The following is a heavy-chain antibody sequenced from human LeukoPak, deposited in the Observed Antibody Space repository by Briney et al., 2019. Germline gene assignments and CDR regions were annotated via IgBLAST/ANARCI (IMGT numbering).Heavy chain of an antibody. CDR2: IYYSGST. CDR1: GGSISSGGYY. Sequence: SETLSLTCTVSGGSISSGGYYWSWIRQHPGKGLEWIGYIYYSGSTYYYPSLKSRVTISVDTSKNQFSLKLSSVTAADTAVYYCARERPRYCSGGSCPANAFDIWGQGTMVTVSS. V-gene: IGHV4-31*03. J-gene: IGHJ3*02. D-gene: IGHD2-15*01. CDR3: ARERPRYCSGGSCPANAFDI.